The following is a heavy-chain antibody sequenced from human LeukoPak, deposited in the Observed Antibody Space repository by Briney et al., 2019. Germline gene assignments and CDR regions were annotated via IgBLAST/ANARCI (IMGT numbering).Heavy chain of an antibody. V-gene: IGHV1-2*02. CDR3: ARGPRYCSSTSCHRGPFFFDY. CDR1: GYTFTGYY. D-gene: IGHD2-2*01. CDR2: INPNSGGT. Sequence: GASVKVSCKASGYTFTGYYMHWVRQAPGQGLEWMGWINPNSGGTNYAQKFQGRVTMTRDTSISTAYMELSRLRSDDTAVYYCARGPRYCSSTSCHRGPFFFDYWGQGTLVTVSS. J-gene: IGHJ4*02.